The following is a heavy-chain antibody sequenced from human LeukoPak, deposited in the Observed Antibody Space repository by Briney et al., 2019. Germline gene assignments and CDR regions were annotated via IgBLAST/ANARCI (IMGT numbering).Heavy chain of an antibody. CDR3: ARGRSFGELTY. D-gene: IGHD3-10*01. J-gene: IGHJ4*02. CDR1: GFTFSTYW. V-gene: IGHV3-7*01. Sequence: PGGSLRLSCAASGFTFSTYWMNWVRQAPGKGLEWVANIKQDGSEKYYVDSVKGRFTISRDNAKNTLFLQMNSLRAEDTAVYYCARGRSFGELTYWGQGTLVTVSS. CDR2: IKQDGSEK.